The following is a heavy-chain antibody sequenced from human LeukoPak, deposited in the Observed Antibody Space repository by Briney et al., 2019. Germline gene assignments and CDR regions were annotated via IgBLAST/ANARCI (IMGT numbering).Heavy chain of an antibody. CDR3: ALGYCSSTSCPYYYYGMDV. V-gene: IGHV1-8*01. J-gene: IGHJ6*02. CDR2: MNPNSGNT. Sequence: ASVKVSCKASGYTFTSFDINWVRQATGQGLEWMGWMNPNSGNTGYAQKFQGRVTMTTDTSTSTAYMELRSLRSDDTAVYYCALGYCSSTSCPYYYYGMDVWGQGTTVTVSS. D-gene: IGHD2-2*01. CDR1: GYTFTSFD.